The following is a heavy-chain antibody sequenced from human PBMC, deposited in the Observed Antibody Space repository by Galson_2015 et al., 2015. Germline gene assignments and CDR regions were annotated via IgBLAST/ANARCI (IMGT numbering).Heavy chain of an antibody. J-gene: IGHJ4*02. CDR3: ARAGLAAAGTGY. CDR1: GFTFSSYS. D-gene: IGHD6-13*01. V-gene: IGHV3-21*01. Sequence: LRLSCAASGFTFSSYSMNWVRQAPGKGLEWVSSISSSSSYIYYADSVKGRFTISRDNAKNSLYLQMNSLRAEDTAVYYCARAGLAAAGTGYWGQGTLVTVSS. CDR2: ISSSSSYI.